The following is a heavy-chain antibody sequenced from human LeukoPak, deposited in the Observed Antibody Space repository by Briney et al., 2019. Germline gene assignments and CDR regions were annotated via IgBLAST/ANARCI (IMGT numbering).Heavy chain of an antibody. Sequence: PGGSLRLSCAASGFSFSDYYMSWIRQAPGKGLEWVSYISSSGSTIYYADSVKGRFTISRDNAKSSLYLQMNSLRAEDTAVYYCARVGGQRWLPQRIDYWGQGTLVTVSS. CDR1: GFSFSDYY. CDR3: ARVGGQRWLPQRIDY. CDR2: ISSSGSTI. V-gene: IGHV3-11*01. D-gene: IGHD6-19*01. J-gene: IGHJ4*02.